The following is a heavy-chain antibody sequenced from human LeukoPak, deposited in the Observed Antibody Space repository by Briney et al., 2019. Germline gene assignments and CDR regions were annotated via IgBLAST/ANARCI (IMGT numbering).Heavy chain of an antibody. CDR2: IYTSGST. D-gene: IGHD5-18*01. J-gene: IGHJ6*03. V-gene: IGHV4-4*07. CDR3: ARASSFPYSYGQGAYYSYYYMDV. CDR1: GVSIRSYY. Sequence: SETLSLTCTVSGVSIRSYYGIWLRHPAGKAREWFGCIYTSGSTNYNPPLKTRVHISVDASKKQFSLDYSYVRAADTAVYYCARASSFPYSYGQGAYYSYYYMDVWGKGTTVTVSS.